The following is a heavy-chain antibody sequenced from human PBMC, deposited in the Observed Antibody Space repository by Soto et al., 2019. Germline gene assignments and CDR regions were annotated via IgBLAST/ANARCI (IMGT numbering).Heavy chain of an antibody. V-gene: IGHV3-48*03. CDR2: ISSSGNTI. Sequence: PGGSLRLSCAASGFSFSSYEMNWVRQAPGKGLEWVSFISSSGNTIYYADSVKGRFTISRDNTRNSLFLQMNSLRAEDTAIYYCARARSGYAPFDNWGPGTLVTVSS. CDR1: GFSFSSYE. D-gene: IGHD6-25*01. J-gene: IGHJ4*02. CDR3: ARARSGYAPFDN.